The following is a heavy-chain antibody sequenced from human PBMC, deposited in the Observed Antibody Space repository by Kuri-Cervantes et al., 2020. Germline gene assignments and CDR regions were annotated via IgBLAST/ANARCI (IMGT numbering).Heavy chain of an antibody. V-gene: IGHV3-30*05. D-gene: IGHD4-17*01. CDR1: GFTFSSYW. Sequence: GESLKISCAASGFTFSSYWMHWVRQAPGKGLEWVAVISYDGSNKYYADSVKGRFTIPRDNSRNTLYLQTNSLRAEGTAVYYCASPSSDGDYYYYYGMDVWGQGTTVTVSS. CDR2: ISYDGSNK. CDR3: ASPSSDGDYYYYYGMDV. J-gene: IGHJ6*02.